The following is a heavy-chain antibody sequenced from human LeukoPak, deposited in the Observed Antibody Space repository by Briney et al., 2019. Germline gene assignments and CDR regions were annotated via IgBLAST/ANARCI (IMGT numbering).Heavy chain of an antibody. Sequence: ASVKVSCKTSGYTFTGYYIHWVRQAPGQGLEWMGWISAYNGNTNYAQKLQGRVTMTTDTSTSTAYMELRSLRSDDTAVYYCARAVIWFGELLYTPGYYMDVWGKGTTVTVSS. CDR2: ISAYNGNT. J-gene: IGHJ6*03. D-gene: IGHD3-10*01. V-gene: IGHV1-18*04. CDR3: ARAVIWFGELLYTPGYYMDV. CDR1: GYTFTGYY.